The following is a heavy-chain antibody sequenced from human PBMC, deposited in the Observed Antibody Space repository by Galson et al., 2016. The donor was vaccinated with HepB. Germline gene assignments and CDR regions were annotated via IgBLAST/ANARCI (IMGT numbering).Heavy chain of an antibody. J-gene: IGHJ4*02. CDR3: AKRHEYCPPVGCSVDY. V-gene: IGHV3-30*18. Sequence: SLRLSCAASGLTLSTNWMSWVRQAPGKGLEWVAADSMDGRRKFYADSVKGRFTISRDNSNNMLFLQMSSLRADDTAVYYCAKRHEYCPPVGCSVDYWGQGTPVSVSS. D-gene: IGHD2/OR15-2a*01. CDR1: GLTLSTNW. CDR2: DSMDGRRK.